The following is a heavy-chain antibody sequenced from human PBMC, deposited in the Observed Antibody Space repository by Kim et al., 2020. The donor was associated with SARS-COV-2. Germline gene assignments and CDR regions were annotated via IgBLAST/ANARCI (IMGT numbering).Heavy chain of an antibody. J-gene: IGHJ6*02. CDR3: ASLSGLEAAGLYYYGMDV. CDR1: GFTFSSYG. V-gene: IGHV3-33*01. CDR2: IWYDGSNK. Sequence: GGSLRLSCAASGFTFSSYGMHWVRQAPGKGLEWVAVIWYDGSNKYYADSVKGRFTISRDNSKNTLYLQMNSLRAEDTAVYDCASLSGLEAAGLYYYGMDVWGQGTTVTVAS. D-gene: IGHD6-13*01.